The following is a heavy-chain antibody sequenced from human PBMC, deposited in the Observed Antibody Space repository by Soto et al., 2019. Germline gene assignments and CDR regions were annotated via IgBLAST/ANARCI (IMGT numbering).Heavy chain of an antibody. CDR3: ARGIYSGDQGFDV. V-gene: IGHV1-8*01. CDR1: GYISISYY. J-gene: IGHJ6*02. CDR2: MHTTSRSK. D-gene: IGHD5-12*01. Sequence: ASVKVSCKASGYISISYYVNCVLRATGQGLELVGWMHTTSRSKCFARNFQGRVTMTRNTSIRTAYMELSSLRYEDTAVYYCARGIYSGDQGFDVWGQGTTVTAP.